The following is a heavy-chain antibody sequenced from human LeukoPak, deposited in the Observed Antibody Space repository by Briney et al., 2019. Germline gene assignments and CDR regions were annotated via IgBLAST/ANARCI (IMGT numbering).Heavy chain of an antibody. V-gene: IGHV1-2*02. J-gene: IGHJ4*02. Sequence: ASVKVSCKASGYTFTDYYMHWVRQAPGQGLEWIGWISPDSGRTGFAQKFQGRVAMTRDTSISTAYMELSRLGYDDTAVYYCARDARSSYLQYYFDYWGQGTLVTVSS. CDR2: ISPDSGRT. CDR3: ARDARSSYLQYYFDY. D-gene: IGHD5-24*01. CDR1: GYTFTDYY.